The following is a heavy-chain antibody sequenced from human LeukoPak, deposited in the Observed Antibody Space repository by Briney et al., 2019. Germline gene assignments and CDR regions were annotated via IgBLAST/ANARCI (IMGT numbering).Heavy chain of an antibody. J-gene: IGHJ4*02. Sequence: SETLSLTCAVYGGSFSGYYWSWIRQPPGKGLEWIGEINHSGSTNYNPCIKSRVTISVDTSKNQFSLKLSSVTAADTAVYYCASTTVVTPYYFDYWGQGTLVTVSS. D-gene: IGHD4-23*01. CDR1: GGSFSGYY. CDR2: INHSGST. CDR3: ASTTVVTPYYFDY. V-gene: IGHV4-34*01.